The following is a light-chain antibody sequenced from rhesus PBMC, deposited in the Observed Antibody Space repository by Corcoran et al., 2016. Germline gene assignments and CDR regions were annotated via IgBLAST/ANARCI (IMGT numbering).Light chain of an antibody. CDR1: QGLTND. V-gene: IGKV1-25*01. CDR2: EAS. Sequence: DIQMTQSPSSLSASVGDRVTITCRASQGLTNDLAWYQHKPGEHPKPLINEASTLKSGIPSRFSGSGSGTDFTLTISSLQSEDFATYYCQHYYSTPYSFGQGTKVEIK. CDR3: QHYYSTPYS. J-gene: IGKJ2*01.